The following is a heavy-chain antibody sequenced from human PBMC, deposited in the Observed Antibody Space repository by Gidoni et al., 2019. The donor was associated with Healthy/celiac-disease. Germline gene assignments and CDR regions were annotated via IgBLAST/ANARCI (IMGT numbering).Heavy chain of an antibody. CDR2: ISGSGGST. CDR3: AKLAAAGISSVKLGGYYFDY. V-gene: IGHV3-23*01. J-gene: IGHJ4*02. CDR1: GFPFSSHA. Sequence: EVQLLESGGGLVQPGGSLRLSCAASGFPFSSHALRWVRQAPGKGLEWVSAISGSGGSTYYADSVKGRFTISRDNSKNTLYLQMNSLRAEDTAVYYCAKLAAAGISSVKLGGYYFDYWGQGTLVTVSS. D-gene: IGHD6-13*01.